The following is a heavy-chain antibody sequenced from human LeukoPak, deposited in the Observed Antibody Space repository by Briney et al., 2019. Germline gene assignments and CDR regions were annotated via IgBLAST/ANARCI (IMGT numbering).Heavy chain of an antibody. V-gene: IGHV3-23*01. CDR2: ISISGDTT. CDR3: VREDTPATANY. J-gene: IGHJ4*02. D-gene: IGHD2-21*02. Sequence: GGSLRLSCGASGFTFSSHAMTWVRQAPGKGLEWVSAISISGDTTYYADAVKGRFTISRDNSKNTVYLQMNSLRAEDTAVYYCVREDTPATANYWGQGTLVTISS. CDR1: GFTFSSHA.